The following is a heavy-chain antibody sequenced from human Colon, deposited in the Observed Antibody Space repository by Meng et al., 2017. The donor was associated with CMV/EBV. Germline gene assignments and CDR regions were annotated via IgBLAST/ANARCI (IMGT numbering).Heavy chain of an antibody. J-gene: IGHJ6*02. CDR3: ARVRDSRLYYGIDV. D-gene: IGHD2-15*01. CDR2: ISGSGSTI. V-gene: IGHV3-48*03. CDR1: GFTFSSYE. Sequence: GGSLRLSCAASGFTFSSYEMNWVRQAPGKGLEWVSYISGSGSTIYYADSVKGRFTISRDNAKNSLYLQMNSLRAEDTAVYYCARVRDSRLYYGIDVWGQGTTVTVSS.